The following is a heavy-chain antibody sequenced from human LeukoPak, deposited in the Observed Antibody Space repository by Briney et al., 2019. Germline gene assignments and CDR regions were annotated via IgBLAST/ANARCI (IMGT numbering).Heavy chain of an antibody. CDR2: IYTSGST. J-gene: IGHJ5*02. D-gene: IGHD2-2*01. V-gene: IGHV4-61*02. CDR3: ARDGGYCSSTSCPTEWFDP. Sequence: PSQTLSLTCTVCGGSISSGTYYWSWIRQPAGKGLEWIGRIYTSGSTNYNPSLKSRVTISVDTSKNQFPLKLSSVTAADTAVYYCARDGGYCSSTSCPTEWFDPWGQGTLVTVSS. CDR1: GGSISSGTYY.